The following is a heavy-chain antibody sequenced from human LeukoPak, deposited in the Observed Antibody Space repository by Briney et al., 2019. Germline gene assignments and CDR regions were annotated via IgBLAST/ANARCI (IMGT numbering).Heavy chain of an antibody. J-gene: IGHJ6*02. D-gene: IGHD5-24*01. CDR3: ARDRSIDMATSTGHYYYGMDV. V-gene: IGHV1-69*04. CDR2: IIPILALT. Sequence: ASVKVSCKASGGTFSSYAISWVRQAPGQGLEWMGRIIPILALTNYAQNFQDRVTITADKSTSTAYLELSSLRSEDTAVYYCARDRSIDMATSTGHYYYGMDVWGQGATVTVSS. CDR1: GGTFSSYA.